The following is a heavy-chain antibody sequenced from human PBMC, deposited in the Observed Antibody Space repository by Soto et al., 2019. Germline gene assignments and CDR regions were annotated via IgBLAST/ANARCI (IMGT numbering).Heavy chain of an antibody. D-gene: IGHD2-2*01. Sequence: PGGSLRLSCAASGFTFSSYAMHWVRQAPGKGPEWVAVISYDGSNKYYADSVKGRFTISRDNSKNTLYLQMNSLRAEDTAVYYCAREDIVVVPAAQLYYYYGMDVWGQGTTVTVSS. CDR3: AREDIVVVPAAQLYYYYGMDV. J-gene: IGHJ6*02. V-gene: IGHV3-30-3*01. CDR2: ISYDGSNK. CDR1: GFTFSSYA.